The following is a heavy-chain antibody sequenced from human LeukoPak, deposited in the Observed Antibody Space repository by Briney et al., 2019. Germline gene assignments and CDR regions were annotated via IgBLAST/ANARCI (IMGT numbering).Heavy chain of an antibody. J-gene: IGHJ3*02. CDR1: LFTFSSYS. CDR3: ARDDGRHDYCGYGAFDI. Sequence: GGSLRLSCAASLFTFSSYSMNWVRQAPGKGREWVSSIHNSSSCIYYADSVKGRFTISRDNAKNSLYQQMDSLRGEDSAVYYCARDDGRHDYCGYGAFDIWLQGTMVTVSS. D-gene: IGHD4-17*01. CDR2: IHNSSSCI. V-gene: IGHV3-21*01.